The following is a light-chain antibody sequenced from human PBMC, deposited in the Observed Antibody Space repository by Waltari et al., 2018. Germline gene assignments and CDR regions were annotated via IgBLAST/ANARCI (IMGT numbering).Light chain of an antibody. CDR1: QSISSY. CDR2: AAS. J-gene: IGKJ4*01. V-gene: IGKV1-39*01. Sequence: DIQMTQSPSYLSASVGDRVTITCRASQSISSYLNWYQPKPGKAPKLLIYAASSLQSMIPSRFSGSGSGTDFTLNISSLQPEDVATYYCQQSYSTPLTFGGGTKVEIK. CDR3: QQSYSTPLT.